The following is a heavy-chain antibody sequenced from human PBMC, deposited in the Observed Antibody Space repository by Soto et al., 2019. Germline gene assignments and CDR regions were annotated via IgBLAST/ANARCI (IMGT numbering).Heavy chain of an antibody. CDR3: GSPRSGPSPDVGH. CDR1: VFSVDTTYC. D-gene: IGHD2-15*01. CDR2: INPNSGDT. J-gene: IGHJ4*01. V-gene: IGHV1-2*02. Sequence: ASVKVSCKASVFSVDTTYCIHWVRRAPGQGLEWMGSINPNSGDTNYAQNFQGRVAMTRDTSISTAYMEVSSLTSDDTAVYYCGSPRSGPSPDVGHWGHGTVVTVSS.